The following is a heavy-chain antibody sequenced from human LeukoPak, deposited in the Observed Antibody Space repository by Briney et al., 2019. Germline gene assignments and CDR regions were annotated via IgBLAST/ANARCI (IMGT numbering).Heavy chain of an antibody. CDR1: GYTFTSYG. Sequence: EASVKVSCKASGYTFTSYGISWMRQAPGQGLEWIGWISAYNGNTNYAQKLQGRVTMTTDTSTSTAYMELRSLRSADTAVYYCARVGADYYYYYMDVWGKGTTVTVSS. CDR2: ISAYNGNT. D-gene: IGHD3-10*01. V-gene: IGHV1-18*01. CDR3: ARVGADYYYYYMDV. J-gene: IGHJ6*03.